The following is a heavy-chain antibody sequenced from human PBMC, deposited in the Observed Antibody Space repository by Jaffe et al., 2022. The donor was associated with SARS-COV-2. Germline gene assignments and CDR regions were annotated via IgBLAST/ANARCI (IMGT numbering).Heavy chain of an antibody. CDR1: GFTFSSYS. Sequence: QLVESGGDLVQPGGSLRLSCAASGFTFSSYSMNWVRQAPGKGLEWVSYINSRSNTMYYADSVKGRFTISRDNAKNSLYLQMNSLRAEDTAVYYCARWVYDNSAGSNWYFDLWGRGTLVTVSS. CDR3: ARWVYDNSAGSNWYFDL. J-gene: IGHJ2*01. V-gene: IGHV3-48*01. D-gene: IGHD3-22*01. CDR2: INSRSNTM.